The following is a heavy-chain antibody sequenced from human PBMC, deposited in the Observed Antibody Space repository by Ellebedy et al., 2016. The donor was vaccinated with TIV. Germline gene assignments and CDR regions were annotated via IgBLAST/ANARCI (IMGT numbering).Heavy chain of an antibody. Sequence: ASVKVSCXASGYSFTNYGISWVRQAPGQGLEWVGWVSGYNGDTNYAQKLQGRVTMTTDTSTSTAYMELRSLRSDDTAVYYCARAPSSCHSPFWYWGQGTLVTVSS. CDR3: ARAPSSCHSPFWY. D-gene: IGHD2-15*01. J-gene: IGHJ4*02. V-gene: IGHV1-18*04. CDR1: GYSFTNYG. CDR2: VSGYNGDT.